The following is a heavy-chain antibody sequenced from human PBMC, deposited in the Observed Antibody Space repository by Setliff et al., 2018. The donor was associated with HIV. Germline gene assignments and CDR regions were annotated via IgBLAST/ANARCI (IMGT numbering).Heavy chain of an antibody. D-gene: IGHD3-22*01. CDR1: GFTFSGSP. CDR3: TRPQYIYDNSDSDN. V-gene: IGHV3-73*01. J-gene: IGHJ4*02. CDR2: IKTEAEGYAT. Sequence: GGSLRLSCGASGFTFSGSPMHWVRQASGKGLEWVGRIKTEAEGYATAYAASVKGRFTISRDDSKNTAYLQMNSLKTEDTAIYYCTRPQYIYDNSDSDNWGQGTLVTVSS.